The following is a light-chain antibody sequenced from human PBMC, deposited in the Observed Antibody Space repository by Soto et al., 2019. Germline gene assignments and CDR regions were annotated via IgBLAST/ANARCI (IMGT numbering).Light chain of an antibody. CDR1: SSDVGGYNH. J-gene: IGLJ1*01. V-gene: IGLV2-14*01. Sequence: QSALTQPASVSGSPGQSITISCTGTSSDVGGYNHVSWYQQHPGKAPKLMIYEVRNRPSGVSDRFSASKSGNTASLTISRLQAEDEADYYCSSYASTSSYVFGTGTKVTVL. CDR2: EVR. CDR3: SSYASTSSYV.